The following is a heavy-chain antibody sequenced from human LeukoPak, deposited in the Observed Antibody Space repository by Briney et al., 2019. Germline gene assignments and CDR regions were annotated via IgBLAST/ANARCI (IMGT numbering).Heavy chain of an antibody. Sequence: GGSLRLSCAASGFTFSSYGMHWVRQAPGKGLERVAFIRYDGSNKYYADSVKGRFTISRDNSKNTLYLQMNSLRAEDTAVYYCAKDAEHSSGWYGSDFDYWGQGTLVTVSS. CDR3: AKDAEHSSGWYGSDFDY. CDR2: IRYDGSNK. CDR1: GFTFSSYG. V-gene: IGHV3-30*02. D-gene: IGHD6-19*01. J-gene: IGHJ4*02.